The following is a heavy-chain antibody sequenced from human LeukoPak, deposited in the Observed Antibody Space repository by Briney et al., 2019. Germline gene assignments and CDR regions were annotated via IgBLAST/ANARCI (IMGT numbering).Heavy chain of an antibody. D-gene: IGHD6-19*01. V-gene: IGHV3-7*01. J-gene: IGHJ4*02. CDR3: AKEYASGWVDY. CDR1: GFTFSAYW. Sequence: GGSLRLSCAATGFTFSAYWMGWVRQAPGKGLQWVANINRDGVEKYYADSVKGRFTISRDNSKNTLYLQMNSLGAEDTAVYYCAKEYASGWVDYWGQGTLVTVSS. CDR2: INRDGVEK.